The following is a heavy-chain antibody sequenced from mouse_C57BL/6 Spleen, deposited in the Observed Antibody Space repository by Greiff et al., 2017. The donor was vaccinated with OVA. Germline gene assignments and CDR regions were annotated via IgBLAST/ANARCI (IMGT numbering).Heavy chain of an antibody. V-gene: IGHV10-1*01. CDR2: IRSKSNNYEK. CDR1: GFSFNTYA. J-gene: IGHJ3*01. CDR3: VAWAY. Sequence: EVQLVESGGGLVQPKGSLKFSCAASGFSFNTYAMNWVRQAPGKGLEWVARIRSKSNNYEKYYAYSVKDRFTISREDSESMLYLQMNNLKTEDTAMYYCVAWAYWGQGTLVTVSA.